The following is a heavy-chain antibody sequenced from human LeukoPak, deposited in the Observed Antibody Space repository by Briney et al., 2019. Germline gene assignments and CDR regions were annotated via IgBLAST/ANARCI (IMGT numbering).Heavy chain of an antibody. CDR2: ISAYNGNT. D-gene: IGHD3-9*01. Sequence: ASVKVSCKASGYTFTSYGISWVRQAPGQGLEWMGWISAYNGNTNYAQKLQGRVTMTRNTSISTAYMELSSLRSEDTAVYYCARAGAILTGYTMGHWGQGTLVTVSS. CDR1: GYTFTSYG. J-gene: IGHJ4*02. V-gene: IGHV1-18*01. CDR3: ARAGAILTGYTMGH.